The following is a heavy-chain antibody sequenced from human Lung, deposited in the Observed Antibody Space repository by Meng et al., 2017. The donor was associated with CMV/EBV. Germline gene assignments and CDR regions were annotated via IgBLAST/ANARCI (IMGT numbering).Heavy chain of an antibody. D-gene: IGHD1-26*01. CDR2: IKSKTDGGTT. J-gene: IGHJ4*02. CDR1: GFIFNNAW. CDR3: TTQWELDFDY. Sequence: GGSLRLXCAASGFIFNNAWMSWVRQAPGKGLEWVGRIKSKTDGGTTDYAAPVKGRFTISRDDSKNTLYLQMNSLKTEDTAVYYCTTQWELDFDYWGQGTLVTVSS. V-gene: IGHV3-15*01.